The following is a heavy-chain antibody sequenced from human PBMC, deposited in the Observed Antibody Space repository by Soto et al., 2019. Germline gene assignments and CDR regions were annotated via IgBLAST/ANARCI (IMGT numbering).Heavy chain of an antibody. Sequence: GGSLRLSCAASGFTFSSYWMHWVRQAPGKGLVWVSRINSDGSSTSYADSVKGRFTISRDNAKNTLYLQMNSLRAEDTAVYYCARGPRYGSYPAGFGYWGQGTLVTVSS. J-gene: IGHJ4*02. D-gene: IGHD1-26*01. CDR2: INSDGSST. V-gene: IGHV3-74*01. CDR1: GFTFSSYW. CDR3: ARGPRYGSYPAGFGY.